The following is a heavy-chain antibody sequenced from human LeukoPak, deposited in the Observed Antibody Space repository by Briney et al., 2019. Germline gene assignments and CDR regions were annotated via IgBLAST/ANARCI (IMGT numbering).Heavy chain of an antibody. CDR2: INHSGST. CDR3: ARDRIRFLEWLLRDYGMDV. Sequence: SETLSLTCAVYGGSFSGYYWSWIRQPPGKGLEWIGEINHSGSTNYNPSLKSRVTISVDTSKNQFSLKLSSVTAADTAVYYCARDRIRFLEWLLRDYGMDVWGQGTTVTVSS. D-gene: IGHD3-3*01. V-gene: IGHV4-34*01. J-gene: IGHJ6*02. CDR1: GGSFSGYY.